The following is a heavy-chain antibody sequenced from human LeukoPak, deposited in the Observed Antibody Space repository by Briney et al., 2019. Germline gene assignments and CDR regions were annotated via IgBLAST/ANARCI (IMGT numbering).Heavy chain of an antibody. CDR3: ARDSGMVRGTVDY. J-gene: IGHJ4*02. V-gene: IGHV1-46*01. CDR2: INPSGGST. Sequence: GASVKVSCKSSGYTFTSYYMYWVRQAPGQGLEWMGIINPSGGSTSCAQKFQGRVTMTRDTSTSTVYIELSSLRSEDTAVYYCARDSGMVRGTVDYWGQGTLVTVSS. D-gene: IGHD3-10*01. CDR1: GYTFTSYY.